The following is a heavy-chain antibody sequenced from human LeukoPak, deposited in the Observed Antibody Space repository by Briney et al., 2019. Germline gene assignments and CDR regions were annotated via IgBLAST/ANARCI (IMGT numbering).Heavy chain of an antibody. Sequence: GGSLRLSCTASGFTFSSYSMNWVRRAPGKGLEWVSSISSSSSYIYYADSVKGRFTISRDNARNSLYLQMNSLRAEDTAVYYCASKNTYYYDSSGVGDAFDIWGQGTMVTVSS. V-gene: IGHV3-21*01. CDR2: ISSSSSYI. CDR3: ASKNTYYYDSSGVGDAFDI. CDR1: GFTFSSYS. D-gene: IGHD3-22*01. J-gene: IGHJ3*02.